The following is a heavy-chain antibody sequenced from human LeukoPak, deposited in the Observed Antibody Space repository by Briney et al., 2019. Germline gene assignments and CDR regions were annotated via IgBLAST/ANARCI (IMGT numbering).Heavy chain of an antibody. V-gene: IGHV3-21*01. Sequence: GGSLRLSCAASGFTFSNYSMNWVRQAPGKGLEWVSSISSSSSYIYYADSVKGRFTISRDNAKNSLYLQMNSLRAEDTAVYYCARDHPVEYYFVYWGQGTLVTVSS. J-gene: IGHJ4*02. CDR2: ISSSSSYI. CDR3: ARDHPVEYYFVY. D-gene: IGHD3-3*01. CDR1: GFTFSNYS.